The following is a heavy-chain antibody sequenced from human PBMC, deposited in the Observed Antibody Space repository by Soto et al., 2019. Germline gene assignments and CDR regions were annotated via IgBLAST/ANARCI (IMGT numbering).Heavy chain of an antibody. CDR2: ISSSGSTI. V-gene: IGHV3-11*01. CDR3: ARDLKPREALAPYYFDY. D-gene: IGHD1-1*01. J-gene: IGHJ4*02. Sequence: KTGGSLRLSCAASGFTFSDYYMSWIRQAPGKGLEWISYISSSGSTIYHADSVKGRFTISRDNAKNSLYLQMNGLRAEDTAVYYCARDLKPREALAPYYFDYWGQGTLVTVSS. CDR1: GFTFSDYY.